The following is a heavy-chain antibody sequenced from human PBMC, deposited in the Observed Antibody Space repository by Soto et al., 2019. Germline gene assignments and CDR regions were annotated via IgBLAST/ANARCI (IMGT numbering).Heavy chain of an antibody. V-gene: IGHV4-30-4*01. CDR2: IYYSGST. J-gene: IGHJ4*02. CDR3: ARDKGYYDSSGYYFPFFDY. CDR1: GGSISSGDYY. D-gene: IGHD3-22*01. Sequence: SETLSLTCTVSGGSISSGDYYWSWIRQPPGKGLEWIGYIYYSGSTYYNPSLKSRVTISVDTSKNQFSLKLSSVTAADTAVYYCARDKGYYDSSGYYFPFFDYWGQGTLVTVSS.